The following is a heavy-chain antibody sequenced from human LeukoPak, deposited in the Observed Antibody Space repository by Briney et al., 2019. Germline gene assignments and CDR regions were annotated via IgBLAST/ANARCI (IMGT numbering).Heavy chain of an antibody. J-gene: IGHJ4*02. V-gene: IGHV1-24*01. Sequence: SETVSCKVSGYTLTELSMHWVRQAPGKGPPWMGGFDPEDGETIYAQKFQGRVTMTEDTSTDTAYMELSSLRSEDTAVYYCATREMYSSGWYGNWGQGTLVTVSS. D-gene: IGHD6-19*01. CDR1: GYTLTELS. CDR3: ATREMYSSGWYGN. CDR2: FDPEDGET.